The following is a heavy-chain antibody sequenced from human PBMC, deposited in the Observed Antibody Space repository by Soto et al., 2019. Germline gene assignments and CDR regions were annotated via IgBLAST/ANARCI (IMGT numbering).Heavy chain of an antibody. J-gene: IGHJ4*02. Sequence: SETLSLTCTVSGGSISSGGYYWSWIRQHPGKGLEWIGYIYYSGSTYYNPSLKSRVTISVDTSKNQFSLKLSSVTAADTAVYYCARLTYYYGSGSYFPPPDYWGQGTLVTVSS. D-gene: IGHD3-10*01. V-gene: IGHV4-31*03. CDR3: ARLTYYYGSGSYFPPPDY. CDR2: IYYSGST. CDR1: GGSISSGGYY.